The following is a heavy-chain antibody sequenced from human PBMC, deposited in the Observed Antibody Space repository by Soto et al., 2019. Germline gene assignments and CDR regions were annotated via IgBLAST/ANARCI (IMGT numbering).Heavy chain of an antibody. CDR1: GGTFSSHG. V-gene: IGHV1-69*06. Sequence: QVQLVQSGTVVQRRGSSVKVSCQASGGTFSSHGMAWVRQAPGQGLEWMGGIIPTFGTPTYAPKLQGRVTITAVKSTNTAYMELSSLRSEDTGVYYCASERSAQYFDFWGQGTLITVSS. CDR2: IIPTFGTP. CDR3: ASERSAQYFDF. D-gene: IGHD1-26*01. J-gene: IGHJ4*02.